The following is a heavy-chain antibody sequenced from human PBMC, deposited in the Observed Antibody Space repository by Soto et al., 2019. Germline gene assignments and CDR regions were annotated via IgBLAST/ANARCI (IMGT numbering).Heavy chain of an antibody. D-gene: IGHD5-18*01. Sequence: SGRSLRLSCAASGFTFSSYAMSWVRQAPGKGLEWVSAISGSGGSTYYADSVKGRFTISRDNSKNTLYLQMNSLRAEDTAVYYCAKDYRKTSTLLNSYGLVVAVGIDYWGQGTLVTVSS. J-gene: IGHJ4*02. V-gene: IGHV3-23*01. CDR2: ISGSGGST. CDR3: AKDYRKTSTLLNSYGLVVAVGIDY. CDR1: GFTFSSYA.